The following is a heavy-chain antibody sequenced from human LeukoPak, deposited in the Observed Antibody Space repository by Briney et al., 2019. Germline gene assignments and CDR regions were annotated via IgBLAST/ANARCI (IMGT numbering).Heavy chain of an antibody. J-gene: IGHJ4*02. CDR3: SYYDSSGYYYAFY. D-gene: IGHD3-22*01. CDR2: INHSGST. CDR1: GGSFSGYY. V-gene: IGHV4-34*01. Sequence: SETLSLTCAVYGGSFSGYYWSWIRQPPGKGLEWIGEINHSGSTNYNPSLKSRVTISVDTSKNQFSLKLSSVTAADTAVYYCSYYDSSGYYYAFYWGQGTLVTVSS.